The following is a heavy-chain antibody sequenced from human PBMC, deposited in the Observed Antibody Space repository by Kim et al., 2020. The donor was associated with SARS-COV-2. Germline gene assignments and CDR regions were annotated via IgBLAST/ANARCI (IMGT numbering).Heavy chain of an antibody. J-gene: IGHJ6*02. D-gene: IGHD3-10*01. CDR3: ARVDEYYGTFYIKYYYYGMDV. CDR2: IKHTGST. V-gene: IGHV4-34*01. Sequence: SETLSLTCAVYDEAFNVYYWSWIRQSPGKGLEWIGEIKHTGSTNYNPSFKSGVSMSVDTYKKQFSLKLTSVTAADTAVYYCARVDEYYGTFYIKYYYYGMDVWGQGTTVTVSS. CDR1: DEAFNVYY.